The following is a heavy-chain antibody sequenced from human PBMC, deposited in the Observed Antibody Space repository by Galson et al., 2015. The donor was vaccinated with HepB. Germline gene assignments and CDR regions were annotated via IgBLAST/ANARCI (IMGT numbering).Heavy chain of an antibody. CDR2: ISWNSGSI. V-gene: IGHV3-9*01. D-gene: IGHD3/OR15-3a*01. CDR3: AKDGTGAECFQH. Sequence: SLRLSCAASGFTFDDYTMHWVRQAPGKGLEWVSGISWNSGSIGYADSVKGRFTISRDNAKNSLYLQMNSLRAEDTALYYCAKDGTGAECFQHWGQGTLVTVSS. J-gene: IGHJ1*01. CDR1: GFTFDDYT.